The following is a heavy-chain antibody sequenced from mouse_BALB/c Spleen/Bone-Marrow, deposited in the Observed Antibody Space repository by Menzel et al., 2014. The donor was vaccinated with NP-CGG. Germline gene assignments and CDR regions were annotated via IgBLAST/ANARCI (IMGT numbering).Heavy chain of an antibody. Sequence: VQLQQSGAELVRPGASVKISCKGSGYTFTDYAMHWVKQSHAKSLEWIGGISTYYGDSSYNQKFKGKATMTVDKSSSTAYMELARLASEGSAIYYCARGAMDYWGQGTSVTVSS. V-gene: IGHV1S137*01. CDR2: ISTYYGDS. J-gene: IGHJ4*01. CDR3: ARGAMDY. CDR1: GYTFTDYA.